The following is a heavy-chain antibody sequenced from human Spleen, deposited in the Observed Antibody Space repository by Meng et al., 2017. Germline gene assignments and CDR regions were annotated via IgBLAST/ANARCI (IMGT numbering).Heavy chain of an antibody. D-gene: IGHD5-24*01. V-gene: IGHV3-23*01. J-gene: IGHJ4*02. CDR1: GFTFSGYA. CDR2: ISGSGGST. Sequence: GGSLRLPCAASGFTFSGYAMSWVRRAPGRGLEWVSGISGSGGSTYYADLVKGRFRISRDKSVTTLYLQMNSLGAEDTAMYVCAKGVGPGRDPIDHWGQGTLVTVSS. CDR3: AKGVGPGRDPIDH.